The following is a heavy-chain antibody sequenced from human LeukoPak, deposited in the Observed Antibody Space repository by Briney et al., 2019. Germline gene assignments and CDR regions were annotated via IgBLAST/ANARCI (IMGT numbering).Heavy chain of an antibody. CDR2: ISRGSITI. CDR3: ARDSHFQTSSGYSFDY. J-gene: IGHJ4*02. V-gene: IGHV3-48*02. CDR1: GFTFSSYS. D-gene: IGHD3-22*01. Sequence: GGSLRLSCAASGFTFSSYSMNWVRQTPGKGLEWVSYISRGSITIYYADSVKGRFTISRDNAKNSLYLQMNSLRDEDTAVYYCARDSHFQTSSGYSFDYWGQGTLVTVSS.